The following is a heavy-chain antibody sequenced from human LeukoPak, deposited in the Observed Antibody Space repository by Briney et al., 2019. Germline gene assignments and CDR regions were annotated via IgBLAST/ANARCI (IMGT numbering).Heavy chain of an antibody. J-gene: IGHJ6*03. CDR1: GYSFTSYW. V-gene: IGHV5-51*01. D-gene: IGHD6-6*01. CDR3: ARHLDGGSSSSDYYYYMDV. Sequence: GESLKISCKGSGYSFTSYWIGWVRQMPGKGLEWMGIIYPGDSDTRYSPSFQGQVTISADKSISTAYLQWSSLKASDTAMYYCARHLDGGSSSSDYYYYMDVWGRGTTVTVSS. CDR2: IYPGDSDT.